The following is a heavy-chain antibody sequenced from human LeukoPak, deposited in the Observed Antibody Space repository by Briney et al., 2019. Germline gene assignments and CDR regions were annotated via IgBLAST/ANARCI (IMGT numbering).Heavy chain of an antibody. V-gene: IGHV1-8*03. J-gene: IGHJ4*02. CDR1: GYTFTSYD. CDR2: MNPNSGNT. D-gene: IGHD5/OR15-5a*01. Sequence: GASVKVSCKASGYTFTSYDINWVRQATGQGLEWMGWMNPNSGNTGYAQRFQGRVTITRNTSISTAYMELSSLRSDDTAVYYCARDRQVFPVYPLDYWGQGTLVTVSS. CDR3: ARDRQVFPVYPLDY.